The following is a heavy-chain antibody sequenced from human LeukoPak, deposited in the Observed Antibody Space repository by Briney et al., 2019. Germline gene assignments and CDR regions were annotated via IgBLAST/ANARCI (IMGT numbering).Heavy chain of an antibody. CDR1: GFTFSNYR. J-gene: IGHJ3*02. CDR3: AREGFDPTFDI. CDR2: ISGSSTAI. V-gene: IGHV3-48*01. Sequence: PGGSLRLSCAASGFTFSNYRMNWVRQAPGKGLERVSYISGSSTAIHYADSVKGRFTISRDNSKNTLYLQMNSLRAEDTAVYYCAREGFDPTFDIWGQGTMVTVSS.